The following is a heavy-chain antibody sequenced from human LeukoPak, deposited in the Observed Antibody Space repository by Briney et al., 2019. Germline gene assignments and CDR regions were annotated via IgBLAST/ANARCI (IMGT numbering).Heavy chain of an antibody. CDR3: AKDRGSGWYYFDY. CDR1: GGSFSNYY. V-gene: IGHV4-34*01. D-gene: IGHD6-19*01. Sequence: PSETLSLTCAVYGGSFSNYYWTLIRQPPGKGLEWIGEINHSGSTNYNPSLKSRVTISVDTSKNQFSLKLTSVTAADTAVYYCAKDRGSGWYYFDYWGQGTLVTVSS. J-gene: IGHJ4*02. CDR2: INHSGST.